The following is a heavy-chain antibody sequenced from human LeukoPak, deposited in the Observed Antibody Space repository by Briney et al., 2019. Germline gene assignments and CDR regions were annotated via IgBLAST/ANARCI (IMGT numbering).Heavy chain of an antibody. CDR3: ARAYSDDSSGSNWFDP. J-gene: IGHJ5*02. CDR2: ISAYSGDT. D-gene: IGHD3-22*01. CDR1: GYSFKNYG. V-gene: IGHV1-18*01. Sequence: ASVKLSCKASGYSFKNYGVTWVRQAPGQGLEWMGWISAYSGDTRYALRLQGRVTLTTDTSTSTAHMELRSLTYDDTAVYYCARAYSDDSSGSNWFDPWGQGTLVTVSS.